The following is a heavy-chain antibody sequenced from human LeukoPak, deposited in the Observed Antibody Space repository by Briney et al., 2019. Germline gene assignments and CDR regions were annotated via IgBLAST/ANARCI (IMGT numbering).Heavy chain of an antibody. CDR2: ISGSGGST. CDR1: GFTFSSYA. J-gene: IGHJ4*02. D-gene: IGHD3-10*01. V-gene: IGHV3-23*01. Sequence: GGSLRLSCAASGFTFSSYAMSWVRQAPGKGLEWVSAISGSGGSTYYADSVKGRFTISRDNSKNTLYLQMNSLRAEDTTVYYCAKVSYYGSGSYGETDYWGQGTLVTVSS. CDR3: AKVSYYGSGSYGETDY.